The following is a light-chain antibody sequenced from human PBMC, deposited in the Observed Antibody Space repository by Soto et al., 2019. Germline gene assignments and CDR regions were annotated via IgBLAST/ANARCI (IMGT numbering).Light chain of an antibody. CDR1: PSVKSSY. V-gene: IGKV3-20*01. Sequence: EIVLTQSPGTLSLSPGERATLSCRASPSVKSSYLAWYQQKPGQAPRLLIYGASNRATGIPDWFTGSGSGTDFTLTISRLEPDDFAVYYCQQYGNSPLTFGGGTKVEIK. J-gene: IGKJ4*01. CDR3: QQYGNSPLT. CDR2: GAS.